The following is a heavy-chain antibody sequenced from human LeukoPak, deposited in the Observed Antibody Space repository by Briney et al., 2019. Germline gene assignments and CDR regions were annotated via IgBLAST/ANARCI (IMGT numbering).Heavy chain of an antibody. CDR1: GYSITSGYY. J-gene: IGHJ4*02. Sequence: SETLSLTCIVSGYSITSGYYWGWIRQPPGKGLEWIGSIYHSGDTYYNSSLKSRVTISVDTSKNQFSLKLDSVTAADTAVYYCAKGTSSGWYYFDYWGQGTLVTVSS. V-gene: IGHV4-38-2*02. CDR3: AKGTSSGWYYFDY. CDR2: IYHSGDT. D-gene: IGHD6-19*01.